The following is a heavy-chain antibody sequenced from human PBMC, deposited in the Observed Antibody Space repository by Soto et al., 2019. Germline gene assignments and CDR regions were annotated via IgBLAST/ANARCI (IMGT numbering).Heavy chain of an antibody. CDR1: GGSVSSGSYY. J-gene: IGHJ4*02. V-gene: IGHV4-61*01. Sequence: LSLTCTVSGGSVSSGSYYWSWIRQPPGKGLEWIGYIYYSGSTDYNPSLKSRVTISVDTSKNHFSLKLSSVTAADTAVYYCARGPPAYCGGDCYPDYWGQGTLVTVSS. CDR3: ARGPPAYCGGDCYPDY. D-gene: IGHD2-21*02. CDR2: IYYSGST.